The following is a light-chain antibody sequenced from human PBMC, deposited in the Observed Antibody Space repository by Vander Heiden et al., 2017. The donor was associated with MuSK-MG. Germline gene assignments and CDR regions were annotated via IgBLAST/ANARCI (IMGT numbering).Light chain of an antibody. CDR2: DVS. Sequence: QSALTQPASVSGSPGQSITISCTGTSSDVGGYNYVSWYQQHPGKAPKLMIYDVSNRLSGVSNRFSGSKSGNTASLTISGLQAEDEADYYCSSYTSSSTRKVFGGGTKLTVL. CDR3: SSYTSSSTRKV. J-gene: IGLJ2*01. CDR1: SSDVGGYNY. V-gene: IGLV2-14*03.